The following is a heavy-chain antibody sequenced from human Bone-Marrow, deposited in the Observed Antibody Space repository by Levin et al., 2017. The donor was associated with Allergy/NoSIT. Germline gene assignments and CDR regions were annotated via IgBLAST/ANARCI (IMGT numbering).Heavy chain of an antibody. CDR3: AKNKWWFEY. D-gene: IGHD2-15*01. V-gene: IGHV3-23*01. CDR2: ISGSGGTT. Sequence: GESLKISCAASGFTFNNYDMTWVRQTPGKGLEWVSTISGSGGTTYYADSVKGRFTISRDNSQSTLYLQMNSLSAEDAAVYYCAKNKWWFEYWGQGTLVTVSS. J-gene: IGHJ4*02. CDR1: GFTFNNYD.